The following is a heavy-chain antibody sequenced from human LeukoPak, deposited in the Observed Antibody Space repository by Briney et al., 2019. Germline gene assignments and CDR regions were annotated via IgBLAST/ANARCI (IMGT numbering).Heavy chain of an antibody. V-gene: IGHV4-34*01. Sequence: SETLSLTGAVYGGSFSGYYWSWIRQPPGKGLEWIGEINHSGSTNYNPSLKSRVTISVDTSKNQFSLRLISVTAADTAVYYCARDQLYCSSSSCRYLGWFDPWGQGTLVTVSS. CDR1: GGSFSGYY. J-gene: IGHJ5*02. CDR2: INHSGST. D-gene: IGHD2-2*01. CDR3: ARDQLYCSSSSCRYLGWFDP.